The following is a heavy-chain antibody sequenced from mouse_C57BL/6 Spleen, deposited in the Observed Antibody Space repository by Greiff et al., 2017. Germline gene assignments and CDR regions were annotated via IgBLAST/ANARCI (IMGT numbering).Heavy chain of an antibody. CDR2: IDPADSDT. CDR3: ASPVVATYNWCGDV. Sequence: HVQLQQPGAELVRPGTSVKLSCKASGYTFTSSWMHWVKQRPGQGLEWIGVIDPADSDTNYNQKFKGKATLTVDTSSSTAYMALSSLTSEDSAVYYGASPVVATYNWCGDVWGTGTTLTVSS. CDR1: GYTFTSSW. V-gene: IGHV1-59*01. D-gene: IGHD1-1*01. J-gene: IGHJ1*03.